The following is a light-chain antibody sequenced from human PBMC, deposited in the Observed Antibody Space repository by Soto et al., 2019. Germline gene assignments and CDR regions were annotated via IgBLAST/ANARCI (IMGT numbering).Light chain of an antibody. J-gene: IGLJ1*01. CDR3: QSYDMSLNNYV. CDR1: SSNIGAPYD. V-gene: IGLV1-40*01. CDR2: GGN. Sequence: QSGLTQPPSVSGAPGQTVTISCTGSSSNIGAPYDVHWYQHLPGTAPKLLIYGGNNRPSGVPDRFSGSRSDTTASLDITGLQAEDEAAYFCQSYDMSLNNYVFGTGTKVTVL.